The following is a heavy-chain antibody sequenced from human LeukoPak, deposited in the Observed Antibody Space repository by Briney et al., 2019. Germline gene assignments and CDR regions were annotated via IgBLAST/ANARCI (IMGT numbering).Heavy chain of an antibody. CDR3: ARVVPAVTSPYYYYMDV. Sequence: GGSLRLSCAASGFTFSSYWMSWVRQAPGKELEWVANIKQDGSEKYYVDSVKGRFTISRDNAKNSLYLQMNSLRAEDTAVYYCARVVPAVTSPYYYYMDVWGKGTTVTVSS. D-gene: IGHD2-2*01. CDR2: IKQDGSEK. V-gene: IGHV3-7*01. CDR1: GFTFSSYW. J-gene: IGHJ6*03.